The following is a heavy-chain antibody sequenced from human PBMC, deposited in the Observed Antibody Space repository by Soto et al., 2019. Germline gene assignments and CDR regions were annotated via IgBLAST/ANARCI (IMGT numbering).Heavy chain of an antibody. CDR2: ISSSSSYI. CDR1: GFTFSSYS. D-gene: IGHD3-3*01. Sequence: GGSLRLSCAASGFTFSSYSMNWVRQAPGKGLEWVSSISSSSSYIYYADSVKGRFTISRDNAKNSLYLQMNSLRAEDTAVYYCARDGTIYIPGYYYYGMDVWGQGATGTVSS. J-gene: IGHJ6*02. V-gene: IGHV3-21*01. CDR3: ARDGTIYIPGYYYYGMDV.